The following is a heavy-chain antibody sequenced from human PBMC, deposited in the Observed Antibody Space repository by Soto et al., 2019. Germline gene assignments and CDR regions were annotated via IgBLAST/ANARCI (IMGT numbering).Heavy chain of an antibody. Sequence: PSETLSLTCTVSGGSISSGGYYWSWLRQHPGKGLEWIGYIYYSGSTNYNPSLKSRVTISVDTSKKQFSLKLSSVTAADTAVYYCARHKSSWLRENYFDYWGQGSLVTVS. V-gene: IGHV4-61*08. CDR1: GGSISSGGYY. J-gene: IGHJ4*02. D-gene: IGHD6-13*01. CDR3: ARHKSSWLRENYFDY. CDR2: IYYSGST.